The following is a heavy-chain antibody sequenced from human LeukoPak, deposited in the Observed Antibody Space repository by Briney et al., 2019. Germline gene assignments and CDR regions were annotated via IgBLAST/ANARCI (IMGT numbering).Heavy chain of an antibody. CDR2: ISSSSSYI. CDR1: GCTFSSYS. J-gene: IGHJ4*02. CDR3: ARDPYSSGWYGIFDY. Sequence: GGSLRLSCAASGCTFSSYSMNWVRQAPGKGLEWVSSISSSSSYIYYADSVKGRFTISRDNAKNSLYLQMNSLRAEDTAVYYCARDPYSSGWYGIFDYWGQGTLVTVSS. V-gene: IGHV3-21*01. D-gene: IGHD6-19*01.